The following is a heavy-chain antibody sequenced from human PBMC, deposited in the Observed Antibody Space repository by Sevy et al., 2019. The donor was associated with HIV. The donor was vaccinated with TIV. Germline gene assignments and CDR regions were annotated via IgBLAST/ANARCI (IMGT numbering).Heavy chain of an antibody. CDR2: IIPIFGTA. CDR1: GGTFSSYA. V-gene: IGHV1-69*13. CDR3: ARGERDGYTSDAFDI. J-gene: IGHJ3*02. D-gene: IGHD1-1*01. Sequence: ASVKVSCKASGGTFSSYAISWVRQAPGQGLEWMGGIIPIFGTANYAQKFQGRVTITADESTSTAYMELSSLRSEDTAVYYCARGERDGYTSDAFDIWGQGTMVTVSS.